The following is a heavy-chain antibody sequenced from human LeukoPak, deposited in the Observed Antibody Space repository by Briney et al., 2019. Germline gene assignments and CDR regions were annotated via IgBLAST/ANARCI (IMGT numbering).Heavy chain of an antibody. J-gene: IGHJ4*02. Sequence: QAPGKGLEWVGRIKGKTDGGTPDYAAPVKGRFTISRDHSEDTLYLQMNSLKTEDTGVYYCILAAAGPAYWGQGALVTVSS. CDR3: ILAAAGPAY. D-gene: IGHD6-13*01. V-gene: IGHV3-15*01. CDR2: IKGKTDGGTP.